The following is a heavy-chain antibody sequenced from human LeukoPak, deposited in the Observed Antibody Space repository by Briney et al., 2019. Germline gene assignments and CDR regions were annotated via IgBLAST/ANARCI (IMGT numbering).Heavy chain of an antibody. D-gene: IGHD6-13*01. CDR1: GGTFSSYA. V-gene: IGHV1-69*04. J-gene: IGHJ4*02. CDR3: ARERSGIAAAGSD. Sequence: ASVKVSCKASGGTFSSYAISWVRQAPGQGLEWMGRIIPILGIANYAQEFQGRVTITADKSTSTAYMELSSLRSEDTAVYYCARERSGIAAAGSDWGQGTLVTVSS. CDR2: IIPILGIA.